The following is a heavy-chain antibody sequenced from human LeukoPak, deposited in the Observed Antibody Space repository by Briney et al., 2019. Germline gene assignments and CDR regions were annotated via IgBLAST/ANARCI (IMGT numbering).Heavy chain of an antibody. D-gene: IGHD4-17*01. CDR3: AKDHNGDYVAPFDY. V-gene: IGHV3-23*01. CDR1: GFPFSSYA. J-gene: IGHJ4*02. CDR2: ISGSGGST. Sequence: GGSLRLSCAVFGFPFSSYAMSWVRQAPGKGLEGVSAISGSGGSTYYADSVKGRFTISRDNSKNTLYLQMNSLRAEDTAVYYCAKDHNGDYVAPFDYWGQGTLVTVSS.